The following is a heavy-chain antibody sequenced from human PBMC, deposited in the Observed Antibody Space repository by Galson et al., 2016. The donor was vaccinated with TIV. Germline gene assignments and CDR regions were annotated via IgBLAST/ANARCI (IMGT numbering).Heavy chain of an antibody. CDR1: GFTFSDYW. J-gene: IGHJ4*02. Sequence: SLRLSCAASGFTFSDYWMTWVRLTPGKGLEWVATITGSGYGAYGTYYTDSVKGHFTVSRDNSKSTLFLEMNSLRAEDPAVYYCAKDSTYSGGWFWFYWGQGTLVTVSS. CDR3: AKDSTYSGGWFWFY. V-gene: IGHV3-23*01. D-gene: IGHD6-19*01. CDR2: ITGSGYGAYGT.